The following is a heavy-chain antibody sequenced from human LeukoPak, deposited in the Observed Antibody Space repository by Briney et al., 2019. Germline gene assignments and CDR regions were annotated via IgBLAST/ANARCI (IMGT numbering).Heavy chain of an antibody. V-gene: IGHV3-23*01. Sequence: PGGSLRLSCAASGFTFSSYAMSWVRQAPGKGLEWVSAISGSSGSTYYADSVKGRFTISRDNSKNTLYLQMNSLRAEDTAVYYCAKDWDYYDSSGSVGDYWGQGTLVTVSS. J-gene: IGHJ4*02. CDR1: GFTFSSYA. CDR2: ISGSSGST. D-gene: IGHD3-22*01. CDR3: AKDWDYYDSSGSVGDY.